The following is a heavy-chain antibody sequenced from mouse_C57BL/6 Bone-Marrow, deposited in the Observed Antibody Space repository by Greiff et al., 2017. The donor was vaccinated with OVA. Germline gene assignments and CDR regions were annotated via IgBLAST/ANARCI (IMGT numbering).Heavy chain of an antibody. CDR3: ARNWDLDY. Sequence: EVMLVESGGGLVQPGGSLKLSCAASGFTFSDYYMYWVRQTPEKRLEWVAYISNGGGSTYYPDTVKGRFTISRDNAKNTLYLQMSRLKSEDTAMYYCARNWDLDYWGQGNTLTVSS. J-gene: IGHJ2*01. D-gene: IGHD4-1*01. CDR2: ISNGGGST. CDR1: GFTFSDYY. V-gene: IGHV5-12*01.